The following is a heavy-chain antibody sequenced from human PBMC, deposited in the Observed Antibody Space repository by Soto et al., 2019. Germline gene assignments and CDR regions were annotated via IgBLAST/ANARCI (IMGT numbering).Heavy chain of an antibody. D-gene: IGHD3-16*02. J-gene: IGHJ4*02. Sequence: QVQLVQSGAEVKKPGASVKVSCKASGYTFTRYGISWVRQAPGQGLEWMGWISAYNGNTNYAQKLQGRVTMNTDTSTSTAYMELRSLRSDDTAVYYCAIEVSYDDIWWSYRDYFDYWGQGTLVTVSS. V-gene: IGHV1-18*01. CDR3: AIEVSYDDIWWSYRDYFDY. CDR1: GYTFTRYG. CDR2: ISAYNGNT.